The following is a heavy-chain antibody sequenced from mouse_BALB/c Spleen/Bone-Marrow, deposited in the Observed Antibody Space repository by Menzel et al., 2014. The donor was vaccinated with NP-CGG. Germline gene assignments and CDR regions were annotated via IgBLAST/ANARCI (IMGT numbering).Heavy chain of an antibody. Sequence: EVKLVESGGGLVKPGGSLKLSCAASGFTFSSYGMSWVRRTPEKRLEWAATISGGDTYTYYPDSVRGRFTISRDNAKNNLYLQMSSLRSEDTALYYCAAITTVAYWGRGTLVTVSA. CDR2: ISGGDTYT. CDR3: AAITTVAY. V-gene: IGHV5-9-2*01. D-gene: IGHD1-1*01. J-gene: IGHJ3*01. CDR1: GFTFSSYG.